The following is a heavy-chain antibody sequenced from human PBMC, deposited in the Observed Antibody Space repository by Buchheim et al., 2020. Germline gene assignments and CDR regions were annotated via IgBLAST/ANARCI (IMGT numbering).Heavy chain of an antibody. J-gene: IGHJ6*02. D-gene: IGHD3-3*01. CDR2: IYSGGST. CDR1: GFTISSNY. V-gene: IGHV3-66*01. CDR3: ARDPRYDFWSGGAPRYGMDV. Sequence: EVQLVESGGGLVQPGGSLRLSCAASGFTISSNYMSWVRQAPGKGLEWVSVIYSGGSTYYADSVKGRFTISRDNSKNTLYLQMNSLRAEDTAVYYCARDPRYDFWSGGAPRYGMDVWGQGTT.